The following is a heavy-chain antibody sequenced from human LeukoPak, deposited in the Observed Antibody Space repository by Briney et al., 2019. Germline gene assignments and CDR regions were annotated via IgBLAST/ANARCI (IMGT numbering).Heavy chain of an antibody. Sequence: ASVKVSCKASGYSFTSYYIHWVRQAPGEGLEWRGMINPSGGSTTYAQKFQGRVTMTTDTSTRTVYMELSSLRSEDTAIYYCARDGVFDSSGYYDFDYWGQGTLVTVSS. CDR1: GYSFTSYY. D-gene: IGHD3-22*01. CDR3: ARDGVFDSSGYYDFDY. J-gene: IGHJ4*02. V-gene: IGHV1-46*01. CDR2: INPSGGST.